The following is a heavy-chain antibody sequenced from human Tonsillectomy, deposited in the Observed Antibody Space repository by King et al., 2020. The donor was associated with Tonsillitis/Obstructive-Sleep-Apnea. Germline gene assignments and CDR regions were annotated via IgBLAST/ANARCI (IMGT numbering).Heavy chain of an antibody. CDR3: PLCSSTSCYSYAFDI. V-gene: IGHV3-15*01. D-gene: IGHD2-2*01. Sequence: DVQLVESGGGLVKPGGSLRLSCAASGFTFSNAWMSWVRQAPGKGLEWVGRIKSKTDGGTTDYAAPVKGRFTISRDDSKNTLYLQMNSLKTEDTDVYYCPLCSSTSCYSYAFDIWGQGTMVTVSS. CDR2: IKSKTDGGTT. CDR1: GFTFSNAW. J-gene: IGHJ3*02.